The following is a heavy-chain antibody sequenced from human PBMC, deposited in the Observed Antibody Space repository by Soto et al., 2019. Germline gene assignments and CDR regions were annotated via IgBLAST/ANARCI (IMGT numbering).Heavy chain of an antibody. CDR1: GFTFSSYG. V-gene: IGHV3-30*18. Sequence: QVQLVESGGGVVQPGRSLRLSCAASGFTFSSYGMHWVRQAPGKGLEWVAVISYDGSNNYYADSVKGRFTISRDNSKNTLYLQMNSLRAEDTAVYYCAKDLSSSCLDYWGQGTLVTVSS. D-gene: IGHD6-13*01. J-gene: IGHJ4*02. CDR3: AKDLSSSCLDY. CDR2: ISYDGSNN.